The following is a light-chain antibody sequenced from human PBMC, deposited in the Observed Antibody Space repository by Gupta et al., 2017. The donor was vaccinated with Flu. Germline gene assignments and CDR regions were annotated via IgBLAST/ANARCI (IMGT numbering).Light chain of an antibody. CDR3: AAWDDSLNGYV. V-gene: IGLV1-44*01. J-gene: IGLJ1*01. CDR1: SSNIGSNT. Sequence: QPAPTPPPSASGTPGHRVTISCSGRSSNIGSNTLNWYHHLPGPAPKLLIYSNNQRPSGIPDRFSGSKSGTSASLAISGLQSEDEADYYCAAWDDSLNGYVFGTGTKVTVL. CDR2: SNN.